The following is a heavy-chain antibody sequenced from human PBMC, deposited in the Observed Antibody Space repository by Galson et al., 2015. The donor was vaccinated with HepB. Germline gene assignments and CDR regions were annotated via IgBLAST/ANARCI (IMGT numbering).Heavy chain of an antibody. CDR3: AKVKRGDDNSGYYLNDVFDA. CDR2: ISFDGTNR. Sequence: SLRLSCAASGFTFSNYGMHWVRQAPAKGLEWVAVISFDGTNRYYSGSVEGRFTISRDNSNNTLYLQMNSLGVEDTAVYYCAKVKRGDDNSGYYLNDVFDAWGQGTMVTVSS. CDR1: GFTFSNYG. D-gene: IGHD3-22*01. V-gene: IGHV3-30*18. J-gene: IGHJ3*01.